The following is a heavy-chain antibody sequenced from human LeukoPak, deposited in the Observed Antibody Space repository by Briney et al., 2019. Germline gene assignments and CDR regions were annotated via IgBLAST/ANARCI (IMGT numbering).Heavy chain of an antibody. CDR2: INPNSGGT. D-gene: IGHD3-22*01. CDR1: GYTFTGYY. CDR3: ARYYYDSSGYYPTAGYYFDY. J-gene: IGHJ4*02. V-gene: IGHV1-2*02. Sequence: ASVKVSCKASGYTFTGYYMHWVRQAPGQGLEWMGWINPNSGGTNYAQKFQGRVTMTRDTSISTAYMELSRLRSDDTAVYYCARYYYDSSGYYPTAGYYFDYWGQGTLVTVSS.